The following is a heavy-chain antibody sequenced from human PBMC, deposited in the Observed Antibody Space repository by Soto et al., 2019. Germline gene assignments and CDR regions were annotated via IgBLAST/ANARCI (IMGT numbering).Heavy chain of an antibody. Sequence: ASVKVSGESSCYIVTSHCISWVRQAPGQGLEWMGRISTYNGNTKYAQKLQGRVTMTTDTAASIAYMHLRRLRSDDTAAYYCARNGYCDIIVRMCAFDLWGEVRMVNV. CDR3: ARNGYCDIIVRMCAFDL. D-gene: IGHD3-22*01. CDR2: ISTYNGNT. V-gene: IGHV1-18*01. CDR1: CYIVTSHC. J-gene: IGHJ3*01.